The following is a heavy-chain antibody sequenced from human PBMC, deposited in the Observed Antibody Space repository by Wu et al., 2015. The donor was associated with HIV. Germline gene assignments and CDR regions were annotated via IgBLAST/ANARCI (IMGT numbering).Heavy chain of an antibody. CDR1: GYTFTGYY. Sequence: QVQLVQSGAEVKKPGASVKVSCKASGYTFTGYYMHWVRQAPGQGLEWMGWINPNSGGTNYAQKFQGRVTMTRDTSISTAYMELSRLRSDDTAVYYCARERVGNHYYGSGSYYNSWFDPWGQGTLVTVSS. D-gene: IGHD3-10*01. CDR3: ARERVGNHYYGSGSYYNSWFDP. J-gene: IGHJ5*02. V-gene: IGHV1-2*02. CDR2: INPNSGGT.